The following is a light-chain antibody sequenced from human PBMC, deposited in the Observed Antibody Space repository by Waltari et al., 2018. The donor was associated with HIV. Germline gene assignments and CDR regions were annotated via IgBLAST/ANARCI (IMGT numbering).Light chain of an antibody. J-gene: IGKJ1*01. CDR3: QQYGSSSLWT. CDR2: GAP. CDR1: QTVSSRY. Sequence: EIVLTQSPGTLSLSPGERATLSCRASQTVSSRYFAWYQQRPGQAPRLLSHGAPTRATDIPDRFSGSGSGTDFTLTISRLEPEDVAVYYCQQYGSSSLWTFGQGTKVEIK. V-gene: IGKV3-20*01.